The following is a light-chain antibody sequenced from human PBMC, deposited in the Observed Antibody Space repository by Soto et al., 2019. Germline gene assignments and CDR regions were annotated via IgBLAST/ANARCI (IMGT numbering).Light chain of an antibody. CDR2: EVS. Sequence: QTVVTQPASVSGSPGQSITISCTGTSSDVGGYNYVSWYQQHPGKAPKLMIYEVSNRPSGVSNRFSGSKSGNTASLTISGLQAEDEADYYCSSYTSINTVVFGGGTKLTVL. CDR1: SSDVGGYNY. J-gene: IGLJ2*01. V-gene: IGLV2-14*01. CDR3: SSYTSINTVV.